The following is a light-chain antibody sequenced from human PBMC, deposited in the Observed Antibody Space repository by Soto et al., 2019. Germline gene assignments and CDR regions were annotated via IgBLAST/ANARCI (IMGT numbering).Light chain of an antibody. CDR1: SSNIGSNT. J-gene: IGLJ3*02. CDR3: ATWDDSLNGRAV. Sequence: QSVLTQPPSASGTPGQRVTISCSGSSSNIGSNTVNWYQQLPGTAPKLLIYDNNQRPSGVPDRFSGSKSGTSASLAISGLQSEDEADYYCATWDDSLNGRAVFGGGTKPHRP. V-gene: IGLV1-44*01. CDR2: DNN.